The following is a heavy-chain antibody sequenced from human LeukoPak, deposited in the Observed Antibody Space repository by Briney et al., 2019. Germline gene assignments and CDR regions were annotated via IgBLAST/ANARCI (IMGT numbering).Heavy chain of an antibody. D-gene: IGHD3-22*01. J-gene: IGHJ4*02. CDR1: GFTFSSYG. CDR3: AKGRYYDSSGLPGAY. V-gene: IGHV3-30*02. CDR2: IRYDGSNK. Sequence: PGGSLRLSCAASGFTFSSYGMHWVRQAPGKGLEWVAFIRYDGSNKYYADSVKGRFTISRDNSKNTLYLQMNSLRAEDTAVYYCAKGRYYDSSGLPGAYWGQGTLVTVSS.